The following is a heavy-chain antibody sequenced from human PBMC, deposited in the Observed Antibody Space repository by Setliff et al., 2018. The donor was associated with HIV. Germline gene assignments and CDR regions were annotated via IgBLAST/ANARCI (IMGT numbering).Heavy chain of an antibody. V-gene: IGHV1-69*05. CDR2: MMTIFSTT. CDR1: AGSYSIFA. J-gene: IGHJ6*03. D-gene: IGHD3-10*01. CDR3: ARDLFTSGSDRSRQAGYYYYYYMDV. Sequence: ASVKVSCKSSAGSYSIFAINWVRQAPGQGLEWMGGMMTIFSTTNYARKFQGRVTITTDESTGTAYMELSNLRSEDTAVYYCARDLFTSGSDRSRQAGYYYYYYMDVWGKGTTVTVSS.